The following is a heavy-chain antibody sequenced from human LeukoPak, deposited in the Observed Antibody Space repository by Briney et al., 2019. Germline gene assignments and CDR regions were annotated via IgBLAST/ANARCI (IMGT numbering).Heavy chain of an antibody. D-gene: IGHD4-11*01. Sequence: SETLSLTCAVYGGSFSGYYWSWIRQPPGKGLEWIGEINHSGSTYYNPSLKSRVTMSVDTSKNQFSLKLNSVTAADTAVYYCARGNPTKVQTFDLWGQGTLVTVSS. CDR2: INHSGST. J-gene: IGHJ4*02. CDR3: ARGNPTKVQTFDL. V-gene: IGHV4-34*01. CDR1: GGSFSGYY.